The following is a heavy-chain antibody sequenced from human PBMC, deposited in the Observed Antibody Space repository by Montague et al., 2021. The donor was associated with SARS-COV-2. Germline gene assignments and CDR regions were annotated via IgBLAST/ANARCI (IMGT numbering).Heavy chain of an antibody. CDR2: IYSGGST. Sequence: SLRLSCAASGFTVSSNYMSWFRQAPGKGLEWVSVIYSGGSTFYADSVKGRFTISRHNSKNTLYLQMNSLRAEDTAVYYCARLLPTHDFFDYWGQGTLVTVSS. V-gene: IGHV3-53*04. J-gene: IGHJ4*02. D-gene: IGHD2-15*01. CDR3: ARLLPTHDFFDY. CDR1: GFTVSSNY.